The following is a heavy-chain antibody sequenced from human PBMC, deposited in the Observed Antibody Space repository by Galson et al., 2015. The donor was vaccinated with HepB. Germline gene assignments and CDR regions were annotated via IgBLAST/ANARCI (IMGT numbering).Heavy chain of an antibody. J-gene: IGHJ6*02. CDR1: GGSFSGYY. D-gene: IGHD3-10*01. Sequence: TLSLTCAVYGGSFSGYYWSWIRQPPGKGLEWIGEINHSGSTNYNPSLKSRVTISVDTSKNQFSLKLSSVTAADTAVYYCARKGYYYGSKGMDVWGQGTTVTVSS. V-gene: IGHV4-34*01. CDR3: ARKGYYYGSKGMDV. CDR2: INHSGST.